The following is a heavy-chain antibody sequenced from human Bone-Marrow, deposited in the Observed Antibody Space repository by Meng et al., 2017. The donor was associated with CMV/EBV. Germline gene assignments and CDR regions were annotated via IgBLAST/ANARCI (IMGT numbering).Heavy chain of an antibody. V-gene: IGHV1-69*05. D-gene: IGHD6-19*01. Sequence: SVKVSCKASGGTFSSYAISWVRQAPGQGLEWMGGIIPIFGTANYAQKFQGRVTITTDESTSTAYMELRSLRSDDTAVYYCARDLAVAGRGAYYPPGDLYYYYGMDVWGQGTTVTVSS. J-gene: IGHJ6*02. CDR1: GGTFSSYA. CDR3: ARDLAVAGRGAYYPPGDLYYYYGMDV. CDR2: IIPIFGTA.